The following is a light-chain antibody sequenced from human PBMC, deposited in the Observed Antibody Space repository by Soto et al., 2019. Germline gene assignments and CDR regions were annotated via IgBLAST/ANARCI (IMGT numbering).Light chain of an antibody. V-gene: IGKV3-20*01. Sequence: EIVLTQSPGTLSLSPGEGATLSCRASQSVSSSYLAWYQQKPGQAPRLLIYGASNRATGIPDRFSGSGSGTDFTLTISRLEPEDFAVYYCQQYSSSPLTLGGGTKVDIK. J-gene: IGKJ4*01. CDR3: QQYSSSPLT. CDR2: GAS. CDR1: QSVSSSY.